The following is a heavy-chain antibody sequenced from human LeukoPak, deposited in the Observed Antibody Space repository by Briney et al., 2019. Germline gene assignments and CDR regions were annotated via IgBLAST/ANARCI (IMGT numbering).Heavy chain of an antibody. Sequence: HPGGSLRLSCAASGFTFSDYWMHWVRQAPGKGLVWVSRIHTDGSTASYADYVKGRFTISRDNAKNTLYLQMNSLRAEGTAVYYCARDRVDWGGRGYYYYYMDVWGKGTTVTVSS. CDR2: IHTDGSTA. CDR1: GFTFSDYW. CDR3: ARDRVDWGGRGYYYYYMDV. D-gene: IGHD7-27*01. V-gene: IGHV3-74*01. J-gene: IGHJ6*03.